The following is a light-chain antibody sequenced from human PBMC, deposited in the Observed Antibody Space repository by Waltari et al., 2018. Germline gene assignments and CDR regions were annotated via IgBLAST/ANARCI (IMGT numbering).Light chain of an antibody. Sequence: QSALTQPASVSGSPGQSLPISCTGTSNAVGSYNLVSWYQRHPGKAPELLIYEGSKRPSGVSNRFSGSKSGNTASLTISGLQAEDEADYFCCSYASGSTIIFGGGTKLTVL. J-gene: IGLJ2*01. CDR2: EGS. V-gene: IGLV2-23*01. CDR3: CSYASGSTII. CDR1: SNAVGSYNL.